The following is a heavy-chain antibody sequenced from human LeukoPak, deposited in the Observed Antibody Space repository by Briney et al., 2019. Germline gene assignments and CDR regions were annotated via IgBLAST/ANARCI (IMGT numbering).Heavy chain of an antibody. V-gene: IGHV1-46*01. Sequence: GASVKVSCKASGYTFTSYYMHWVRQAPGQGLEWMGIINPSGGRTSYAQKFQGRVTITADESTSTAYMELSSLRSEDTAVYYCARVYYSGSYDYWYFDLWGRGTLVTVSS. D-gene: IGHD1-26*01. CDR2: INPSGGRT. CDR3: ARVYYSGSYDYWYFDL. CDR1: GYTFTSYY. J-gene: IGHJ2*01.